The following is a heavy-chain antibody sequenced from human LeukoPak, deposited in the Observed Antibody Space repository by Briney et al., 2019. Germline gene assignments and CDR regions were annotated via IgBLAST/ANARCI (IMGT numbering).Heavy chain of an antibody. J-gene: IGHJ5*02. CDR3: ATSVEMATIRT. V-gene: IGHV4-59*12. CDR2: IYYSGST. D-gene: IGHD5-24*01. Sequence: PSETLSLTCTVSGGSISSYYWSWIRQPPGKGLEWIGYIYYSGSTNYNPSLKSRVTISVDRSKNQFSLKLSSVTAADTAVYYCATSVEMATIRTWGQGTLVTVSS. CDR1: GGSISSYY.